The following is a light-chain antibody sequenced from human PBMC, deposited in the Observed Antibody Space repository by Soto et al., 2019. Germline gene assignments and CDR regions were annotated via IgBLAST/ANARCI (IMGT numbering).Light chain of an antibody. Sequence: EIVLTQSPATLSLSPGERATLSCRASQSVSSYLAWYQQKPGQAPRLLIYDASNRATGIPARFSGSGSATDFTLTISSLEPEDFAVYYCRQRSNWPPMYTFGQGTKLEIK. CDR1: QSVSSY. CDR3: RQRSNWPPMYT. CDR2: DAS. V-gene: IGKV3-11*01. J-gene: IGKJ2*01.